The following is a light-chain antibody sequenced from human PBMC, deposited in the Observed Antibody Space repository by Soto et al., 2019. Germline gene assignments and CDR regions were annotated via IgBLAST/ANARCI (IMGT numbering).Light chain of an antibody. CDR3: QQYVSSPWT. J-gene: IGKJ1*01. CDR2: GAS. CDR1: QSVSSN. V-gene: IGKV3-15*01. Sequence: EIVMTQSPATLSVSPGERATLSCRASQSVSSNLAWYQQKPGQAPRLLIYGASTRATGIPARFSGSGSGTDFTLTISRLEPEDFAVYYCQQYVSSPWTFGQGTKVEI.